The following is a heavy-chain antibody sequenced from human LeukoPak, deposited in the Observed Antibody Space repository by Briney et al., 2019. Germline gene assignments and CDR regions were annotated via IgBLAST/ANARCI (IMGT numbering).Heavy chain of an antibody. CDR3: ARDGDYYGSGSYRDGFDI. CDR2: IKIDGSEK. Sequence: RSGGSLRLSCAASGFTFSSYWMSWVRQAPGKGLEWVANIKIDGSEKYYVDSVKGRFTISRDNAKKSLYLQMNSLRDEDTAVYYCARDGDYYGSGSYRDGFDIWGQGTMVTVSS. V-gene: IGHV3-7*01. CDR1: GFTFSSYW. D-gene: IGHD3-10*01. J-gene: IGHJ3*02.